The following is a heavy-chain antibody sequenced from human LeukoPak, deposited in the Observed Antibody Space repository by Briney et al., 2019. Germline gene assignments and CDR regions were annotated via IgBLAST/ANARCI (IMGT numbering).Heavy chain of an antibody. D-gene: IGHD3-22*01. CDR3: ARGGQSKYDSSGYLNYFDY. CDR2: ISSNGGST. J-gene: IGHJ4*02. V-gene: IGHV3-64*01. CDR1: GFTFSSYV. Sequence: GGSLRLSCAAPGFTFSSYVMYWVRQAPGEGLEYVSSISSNGGSTYYANSVKGRFTISRDNSKNTLYLQMGSLRAEDMAVYYCARGGQSKYDSSGYLNYFDYWGQGTLVTVSS.